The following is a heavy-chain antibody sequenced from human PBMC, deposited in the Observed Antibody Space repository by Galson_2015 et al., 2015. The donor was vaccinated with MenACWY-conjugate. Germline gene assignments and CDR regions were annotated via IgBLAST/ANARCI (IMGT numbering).Heavy chain of an antibody. Sequence: SLRLSCAASGFAFNSYGMSWVRQAPGKGLEWVSTITNTGGTTYYPDSVKGRFTISRDNSKSTLHLQMNSLRAEDTALYYCARAFQLDNWGQGSLVTVSS. CDR2: ITNTGGTT. D-gene: IGHD3-3*02. CDR3: ARAFQLDN. J-gene: IGHJ4*01. V-gene: IGHV3-23*01. CDR1: GFAFNSYG.